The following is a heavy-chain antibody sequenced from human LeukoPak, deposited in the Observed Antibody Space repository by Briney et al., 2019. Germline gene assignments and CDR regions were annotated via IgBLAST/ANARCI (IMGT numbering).Heavy chain of an antibody. CDR1: GYTFTSYD. J-gene: IGHJ4*02. D-gene: IGHD6-6*01. Sequence: GASVKVSCKASGYTFTSYDINWVRQATGQGLEWMGWMNPNSGNTGHAQKFQGRLTLTRNTSIRTAYMELSGLRAEDTAVYYCARDSSSSGSDYWGQGTLVTVSS. CDR2: MNPNSGNT. V-gene: IGHV1-8*01. CDR3: ARDSSSSGSDY.